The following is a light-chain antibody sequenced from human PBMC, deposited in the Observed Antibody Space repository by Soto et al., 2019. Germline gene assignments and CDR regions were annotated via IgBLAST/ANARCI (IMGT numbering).Light chain of an antibody. CDR3: QQRSNWPKT. V-gene: IGKV3-15*01. CDR1: QAIRTN. Sequence: VMTQGPVSLSVSPGERVTLSCRASQAIRTNLAWYQQKVGQAPRLLIYGSSTRATGIPARFSGSGSGTEFTLTISSLEPEDFAVYYCQQRSNWPKTFGQGTKVDIK. J-gene: IGKJ1*01. CDR2: GSS.